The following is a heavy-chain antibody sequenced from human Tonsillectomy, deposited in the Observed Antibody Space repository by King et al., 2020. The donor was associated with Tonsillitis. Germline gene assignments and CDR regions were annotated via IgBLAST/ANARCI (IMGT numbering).Heavy chain of an antibody. CDR2: VYNSGST. J-gene: IGHJ4*02. CDR3: AKITPGYCSGGSCYSSSYFDD. D-gene: IGHD2-15*01. CDR1: GGSISSYY. Sequence: VQLQESGPGLVKPSETLSLTCTVSGGSISSYYWSWIRQPPGKGLEWIGYVYNSGSTHYNPSLKSRVTITVDTSNNQFSLKLNSVTAADTAVYYCAKITPGYCSGGSCYSSSYFDDWGQGTLVTVSS. V-gene: IGHV4-59*01.